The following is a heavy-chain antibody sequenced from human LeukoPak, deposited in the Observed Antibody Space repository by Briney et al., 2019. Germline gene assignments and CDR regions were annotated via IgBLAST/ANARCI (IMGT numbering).Heavy chain of an antibody. J-gene: IGHJ6*03. CDR3: ATIVSGVDVYFYYYMDV. CDR1: GYRVSESS. Sequence: ASVKVSCKVSGYRVSESSMHWVRQAPGKGLEWMGGFDPDDRKTIYAQKFQGRFTMTEDTSTDTAYMELSSLRSEDTAVYFCATIVSGVDVYFYYYMDVWGKGTPVTVSS. V-gene: IGHV1-24*01. CDR2: FDPDDRKT. D-gene: IGHD1-26*01.